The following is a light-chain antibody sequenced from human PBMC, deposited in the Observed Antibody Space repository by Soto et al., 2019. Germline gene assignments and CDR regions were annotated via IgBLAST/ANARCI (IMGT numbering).Light chain of an antibody. CDR3: QQYNNWPRT. CDR1: QSVSSY. J-gene: IGKJ1*01. Sequence: EIVLTQSPGTLSVSPGARVPLSCRASQSVSSYLAWYQQKPGQAPRLLIYGASTGATGIPARFSGSGSGTEFTLTISSLQSEDFAVYYCQQYNNWPRTFGQGTKVDIK. V-gene: IGKV3-15*01. CDR2: GAS.